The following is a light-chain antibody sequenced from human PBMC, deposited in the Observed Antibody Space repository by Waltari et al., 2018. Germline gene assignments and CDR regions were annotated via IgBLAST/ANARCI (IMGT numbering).Light chain of an antibody. CDR1: ATDVGGHNY. Sequence: QSALTQPASVSGSPGQSITIPCTGPATDVGGHNYVSWYQQHPAKAPKLIIFDVSSRPSGISNRFSGSKFGNTASLTISGVQPEDEADYYCCSFTSSSTWVFGGGTKLTVL. CDR2: DVS. V-gene: IGLV2-14*03. J-gene: IGLJ3*02. CDR3: CSFTSSSTWV.